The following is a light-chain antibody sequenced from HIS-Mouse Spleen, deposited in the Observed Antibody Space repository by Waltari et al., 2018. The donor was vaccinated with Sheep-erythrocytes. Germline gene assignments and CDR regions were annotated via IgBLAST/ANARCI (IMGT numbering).Light chain of an antibody. CDR1: QSVSSY. J-gene: IGKJ4*01. CDR3: QQYGSSPLT. Sequence: DIVLTQSPATLSLSPGERATLSCRASQSVSSYLAWYQQKPGQAPRLLIYDASNRDTGIPARFSGSGSGTDFTLTISSLEPEDFAVYYCQQYGSSPLTFGGGTKVEIK. CDR2: DAS. V-gene: IGKV3-11*01.